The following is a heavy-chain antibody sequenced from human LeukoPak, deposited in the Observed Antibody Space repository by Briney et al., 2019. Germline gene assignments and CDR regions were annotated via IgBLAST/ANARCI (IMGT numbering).Heavy chain of an antibody. CDR1: GGSISSYY. Sequence: SETLSLTCTVSGGSISSYYWSWIRQPPGKGLEWIGYIYYSGSTNYNPSLRSRVTISLDTSKSQFSLKLKSVTAADTAVYYCARWDGYNSQFDYWGQGTLVSVSS. CDR3: ARWDGYNSQFDY. D-gene: IGHD5-24*01. J-gene: IGHJ4*02. V-gene: IGHV4-59*01. CDR2: IYYSGST.